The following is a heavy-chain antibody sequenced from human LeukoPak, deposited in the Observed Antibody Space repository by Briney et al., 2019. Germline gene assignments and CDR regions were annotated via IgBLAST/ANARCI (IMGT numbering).Heavy chain of an antibody. CDR1: GYTFTSYG. CDR3: AREIIAVAGDYFDY. Sequence: ASVKVSCKASGYTFTSYGISWVRQAPGQGLEWMGWISAYKGNTNYAQNLQGRVTMTTDTSTSTAYMELRSLRSDDTAVYYCAREIIAVAGDYFDYWGQGTLVTVSS. V-gene: IGHV1-18*01. CDR2: ISAYKGNT. D-gene: IGHD6-19*01. J-gene: IGHJ4*02.